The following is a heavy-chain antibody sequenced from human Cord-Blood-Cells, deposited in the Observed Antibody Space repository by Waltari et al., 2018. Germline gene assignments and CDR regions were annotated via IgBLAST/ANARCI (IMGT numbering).Heavy chain of an antibody. CDR2: IWYDGSNK. CDR1: GFTFSSYG. D-gene: IGHD1-26*01. Sequence: QVQLVESGGGVVQPGRSLRLSCAASGFTFSSYGMHWVRQAPGKGLEGVAVIWYDGSNKYYADSVKGRFTISRDNSKNTLYLQMNSLRAEDTAVYYCARRSEGFDYWGQGTLVTVSS. J-gene: IGHJ4*02. V-gene: IGHV3-33*01. CDR3: ARRSEGFDY.